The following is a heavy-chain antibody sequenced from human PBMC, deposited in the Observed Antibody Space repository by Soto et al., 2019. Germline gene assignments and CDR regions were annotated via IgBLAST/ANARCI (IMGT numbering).Heavy chain of an antibody. J-gene: IGHJ3*02. CDR1: GYSFTSYW. CDR2: IYPGDSDT. CDR3: ARSRTSGWNYDAFDI. Sequence: EVQLVQSGAEVKKPGESLKISCKGSGYSFTSYWIGWVRQMPGKGLEWMGIIYPGDSDTRYSPSFQGQGAISADKSISTAYLQWSSLKASDTAMYYCARSRTSGWNYDAFDIWGQGTMVTVSS. D-gene: IGHD6-19*01. V-gene: IGHV5-51*03.